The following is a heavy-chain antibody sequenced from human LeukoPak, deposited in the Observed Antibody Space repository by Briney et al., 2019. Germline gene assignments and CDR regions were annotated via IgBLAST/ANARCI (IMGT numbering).Heavy chain of an antibody. V-gene: IGHV3-23*01. D-gene: IGHD4-17*01. CDR2: ISGSGGST. J-gene: IGHJ4*02. CDR3: AKPDYGDYPPYFDY. CDR1: GFTFSSYA. Sequence: PGGSLRLSCAASGFTFSSYAMTWVRQAPGKGLDWVSAISGSGGSTYYADSVKCRFTISRDNSKNTLYLQMNSLRAEDTAVYYCAKPDYGDYPPYFDYWGQGTLVTVSS.